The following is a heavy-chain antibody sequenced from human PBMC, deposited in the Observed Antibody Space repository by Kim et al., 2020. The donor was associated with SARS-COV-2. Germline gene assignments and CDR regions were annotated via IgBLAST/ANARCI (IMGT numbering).Heavy chain of an antibody. CDR3: AREQTLGYCSGGSCYSANWFDP. CDR1: GFTFSSYG. J-gene: IGHJ5*02. Sequence: GGSLRLSCAASGFTFSSYGMHWVRQAPGKGLEWVAVISYDGSNKYYADSVKGRFTISRDNSKNTLYLQMNSLRAEDTAVYYCAREQTLGYCSGGSCYSANWFDPWGQGTLVTVSS. CDR2: ISYDGSNK. D-gene: IGHD2-15*01. V-gene: IGHV3-33*05.